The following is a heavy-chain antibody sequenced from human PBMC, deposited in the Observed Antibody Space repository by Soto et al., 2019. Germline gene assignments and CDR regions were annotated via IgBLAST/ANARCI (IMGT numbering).Heavy chain of an antibody. CDR1: GFTFSSYG. V-gene: IGHV3-30*18. CDR2: VSNDGSNK. D-gene: IGHD6-13*01. Sequence: GSLRLSCEASGFTFSSYGMHWVRQAPGKGLECVAIVSNDGSNKYYADSVKGRFTISRDNSKSTLYLQMNSLRPEDTAVYYCAKDGLAGISPLHHWGQGTLVTVSS. J-gene: IGHJ1*01. CDR3: AKDGLAGISPLHH.